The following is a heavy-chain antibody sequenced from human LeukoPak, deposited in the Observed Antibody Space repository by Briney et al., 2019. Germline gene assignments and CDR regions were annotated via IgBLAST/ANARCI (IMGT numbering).Heavy chain of an antibody. CDR1: GFTFSSYS. CDR3: ARGAVGATDY. J-gene: IGHJ4*02. CDR2: ISSSSSTI. Sequence: GGSLRLSCAASGFTFSSYSMNWVRQAPGKGLEWVSYISSSSSTIYYADSVKGRFTISRDNAKNSLYLQINSLRAEDTAVYYCARGAVGATDYWGQGTLVTVSS. V-gene: IGHV3-48*01. D-gene: IGHD1-26*01.